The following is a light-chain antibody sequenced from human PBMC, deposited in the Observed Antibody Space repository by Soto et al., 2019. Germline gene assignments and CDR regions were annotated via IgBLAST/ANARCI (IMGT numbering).Light chain of an antibody. CDR2: DVS. CDR1: NNDIGADKF. CDR3: TSFTTNLAFV. Sequence: QSALTQPASVCGSPGQSITITCTGSNNDIGADKFVSWYQQHPGEAPKLIIFDVSNRPSRVSHRFSGSKSGNTASLTISRLQPEDESDYYCTSFTTNLAFVFGTGTKVTVL. V-gene: IGLV2-14*03. J-gene: IGLJ1*01.